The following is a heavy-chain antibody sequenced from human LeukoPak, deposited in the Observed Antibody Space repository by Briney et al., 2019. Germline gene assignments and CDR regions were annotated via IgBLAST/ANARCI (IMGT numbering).Heavy chain of an antibody. J-gene: IGHJ4*02. D-gene: IGHD2-2*01. CDR2: IWYDGSNK. CDR1: GFTFSSYG. CDR3: ARGAHPMPPGLYYFDY. Sequence: PGGSLRLSCAASGFTFSSYGMHWVRQAPGKGLEWVAVIWYDGSNKYYADSVKGRFTISRDNSKNTLYLQMNSLRAEDTAVYYCARGAHPMPPGLYYFDYWGQGTLVTVSS. V-gene: IGHV3-33*01.